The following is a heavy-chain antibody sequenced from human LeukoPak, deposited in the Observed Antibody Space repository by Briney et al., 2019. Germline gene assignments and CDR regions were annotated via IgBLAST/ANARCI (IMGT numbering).Heavy chain of an antibody. D-gene: IGHD6-19*01. Sequence: GGSLRLSCAASGFTFSSYAMHWVRQAPGKGLEWVAVISYDGSNKYYADSVKGRFTISRDNSKNTLYLQMNSLRAEDTAVYYCARAVAGTPWIYFDYWGQGTLVTVPS. CDR3: ARAVAGTPWIYFDY. CDR1: GFTFSSYA. J-gene: IGHJ4*02. CDR2: ISYDGSNK. V-gene: IGHV3-30*04.